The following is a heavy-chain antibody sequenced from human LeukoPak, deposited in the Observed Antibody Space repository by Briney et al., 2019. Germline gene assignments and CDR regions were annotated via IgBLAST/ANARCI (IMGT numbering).Heavy chain of an antibody. CDR2: IIPIFDTA. CDR3: ARTTYYYDSSGWIFDY. D-gene: IGHD3-22*01. Sequence: ASVKVSCKASGGTFSSYAISWVRQAPGQGLEWMGRIIPIFDTANYAQKFQGRVTITTDESTSTAYTELSSLRSEDTAVYYCARTTYYYDSSGWIFDYWGQGTLVSVSS. V-gene: IGHV1-69*05. J-gene: IGHJ4*02. CDR1: GGTFSSYA.